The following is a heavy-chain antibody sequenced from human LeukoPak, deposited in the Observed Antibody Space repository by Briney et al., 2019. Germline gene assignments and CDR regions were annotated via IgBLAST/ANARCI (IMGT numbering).Heavy chain of an antibody. Sequence: SETLSLTCTVSGGSISSYYWSWIRQPPGKGLEWIGYIYYSGSTNYNPSLKSRVTISVDTSKNQFSLKLSSATAADTAVYYCARREMATTYFDYWGQGTLVTVSS. CDR1: GGSISSYY. CDR2: IYYSGST. V-gene: IGHV4-59*01. J-gene: IGHJ4*02. CDR3: ARREMATTYFDY. D-gene: IGHD5-24*01.